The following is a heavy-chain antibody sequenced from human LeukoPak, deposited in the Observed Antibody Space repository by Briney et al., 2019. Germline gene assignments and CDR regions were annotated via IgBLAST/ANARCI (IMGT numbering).Heavy chain of an antibody. V-gene: IGHV3-23*01. CDR1: GFTFSSSA. CDR3: AKSSYYDASGYYRGYYFDY. D-gene: IGHD3-22*01. CDR2: ISGSGGST. Sequence: GGSLRLSCAASGFTFSSSAMSWVRQVPGKGLEWVSAISGSGGSTYYADSVKGRFTISRDKTKNTLYLQMNSLRAEDTAVYYCAKSSYYDASGYYRGYYFDYWGQGTLVTVSS. J-gene: IGHJ4*02.